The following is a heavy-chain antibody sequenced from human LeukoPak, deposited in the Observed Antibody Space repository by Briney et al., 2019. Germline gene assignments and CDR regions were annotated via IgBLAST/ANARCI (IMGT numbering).Heavy chain of an antibody. CDR2: ISGSGGST. V-gene: IGHV3-23*01. Sequence: QSGGSLRLSCAASGFTFSSYAMSWVRQPPGKGLEWVSAISGSGGSTYYADSVKGRFTISRDNSKNTLYLQMNSLRAEDTAVYYCTTMGRYFDENDYWGQGTLVTVSS. J-gene: IGHJ4*02. CDR1: GFTFSSYA. D-gene: IGHD3-9*01. CDR3: TTMGRYFDENDY.